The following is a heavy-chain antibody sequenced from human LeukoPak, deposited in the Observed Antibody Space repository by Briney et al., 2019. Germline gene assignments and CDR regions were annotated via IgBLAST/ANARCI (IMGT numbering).Heavy chain of an antibody. V-gene: IGHV4-30-2*01. J-gene: IGHJ4*02. D-gene: IGHD6-19*01. Sequence: PSETLSLTCTVSGGSISSGGYYWSWIRQPPGKGLEWIGYIYHSGSTYYNPSLKSRVTISVDRSKNQFSLKLSSVAAAATAVYYCARGTGYSSGWYIRNYFDYWGQGTLVTVSS. CDR2: IYHSGST. CDR1: GGSISSGGYY. CDR3: ARGTGYSSGWYIRNYFDY.